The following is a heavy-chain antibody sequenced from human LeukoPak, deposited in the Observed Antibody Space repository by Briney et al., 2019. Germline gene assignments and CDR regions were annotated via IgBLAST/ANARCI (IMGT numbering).Heavy chain of an antibody. CDR3: ARSGHCISTSCYSIWRRSLYGMDV. D-gene: IGHD2-2*02. Sequence: GGSLRLSCAASGFTFSDHYMSWIRLAPGKGLEWVSSISTSGTTMYYADSVKGRFTISRDNAKNSLYLQMNSLRAEDTAVYYCARSGHCISTSCYSIWRRSLYGMDVWGQGTTVSVSS. J-gene: IGHJ6*02. CDR1: GFTFSDHY. CDR2: ISTSGTTM. V-gene: IGHV3-11*01.